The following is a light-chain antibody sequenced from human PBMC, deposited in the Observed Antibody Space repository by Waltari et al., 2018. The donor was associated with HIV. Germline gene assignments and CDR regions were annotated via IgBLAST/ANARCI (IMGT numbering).Light chain of an antibody. CDR2: EVS. CDR1: QSLLHSDGKTY. V-gene: IGKV2D-29*01. Sequence: DVVMTQTPLSLSVIPGPPASISCKSSQSLLHSDGKTYLYWYLQKSGQPPQLLIYEVSNRFSGVPARFSGSGSGADFTLKVSRVEPEDVGIYYCMQTQQPPYTFGQGTNLEIK. J-gene: IGKJ2*01. CDR3: MQTQQPPYT.